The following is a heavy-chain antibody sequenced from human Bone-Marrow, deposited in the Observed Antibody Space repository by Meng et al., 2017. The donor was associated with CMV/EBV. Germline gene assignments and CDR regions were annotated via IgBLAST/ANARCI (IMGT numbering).Heavy chain of an antibody. V-gene: IGHV3-23*01. Sequence: LSLTCAASGFTFSSYAMTWVRQAPGKGLEWVSAISASGSSTYYADSVKGRFTISRDNAKNSLYLQMNSLRAEDTAVYYCATLPGVGAYGGDAFDIWGQGTMVTVSS. D-gene: IGHD1-26*01. J-gene: IGHJ3*02. CDR2: ISASGSST. CDR1: GFTFSSYA. CDR3: ATLPGVGAYGGDAFDI.